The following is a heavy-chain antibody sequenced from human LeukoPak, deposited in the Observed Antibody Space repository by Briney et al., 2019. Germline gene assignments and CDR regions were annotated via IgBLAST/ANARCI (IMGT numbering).Heavy chain of an antibody. D-gene: IGHD1-26*01. V-gene: IGHV3-48*03. Sequence: GGSLRPSCAASGFTLSSYEMNWVRQAPGKGLEWVSYISSSGSTIYYADSVKGRFTISRDNAKNSLYLQMNSLRAEDTAVYYCARELQGSGSYYFDYWGQGTLVTVSS. CDR2: ISSSGSTI. CDR3: ARELQGSGSYYFDY. CDR1: GFTLSSYE. J-gene: IGHJ4*02.